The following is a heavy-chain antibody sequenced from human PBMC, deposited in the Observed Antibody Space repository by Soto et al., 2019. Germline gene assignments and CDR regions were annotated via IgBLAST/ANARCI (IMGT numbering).Heavy chain of an antibody. J-gene: IGHJ6*02. CDR3: AAGDIYSPYGMAV. Sequence: SSVKGSWKGSGFSFTSSAGGWGRQARGQRLEWIGWIVVGSGNTNYAQKFQERVTITRDMSTSTAYMELSSLRSEDTAVYYCAAGDIYSPYGMAVWGQGTTVPVS. V-gene: IGHV1-58*01. CDR1: GFSFTSSA. D-gene: IGHD2-15*01. CDR2: IVVGSGNT.